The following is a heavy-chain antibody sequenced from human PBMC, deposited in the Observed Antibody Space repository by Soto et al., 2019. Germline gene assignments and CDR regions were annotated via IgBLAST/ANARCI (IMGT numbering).Heavy chain of an antibody. V-gene: IGHV3-48*02. CDR3: ATLAWDYYGMDV. CDR1: GFTFSSYS. J-gene: IGHJ6*02. CDR2: ISSSSSTI. D-gene: IGHD7-27*01. Sequence: EVQLVESGGGLVQPGGSLRLSCAASGFTFSSYSMNWVRQAPGKGLEWVSYISSSSSTIYYADSVKGRFTISRDNAKNSLYLQVDSLRDEDTAVYYCATLAWDYYGMDVWGQGTTVTVSS.